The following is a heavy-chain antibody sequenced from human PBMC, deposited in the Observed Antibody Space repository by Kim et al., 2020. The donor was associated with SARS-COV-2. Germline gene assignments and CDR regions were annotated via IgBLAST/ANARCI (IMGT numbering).Heavy chain of an antibody. D-gene: IGHD6-19*01. V-gene: IGHV3-9*01. CDR3: AKDPGIAVAGQHYYYGMDV. Sequence: KSRFTISRDNAKNSLYLQMNSLRAEDTALYYCAKDPGIAVAGQHYYYGMDVWGQGTTVTVSS. J-gene: IGHJ6*02.